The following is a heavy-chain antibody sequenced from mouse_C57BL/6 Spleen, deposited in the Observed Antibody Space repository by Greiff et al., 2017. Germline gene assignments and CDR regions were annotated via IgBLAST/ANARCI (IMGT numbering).Heavy chain of an antibody. CDR2: IDPETGGT. CDR1: GYTFTDYE. V-gene: IGHV1-15*01. CDR3: SEGGLYYFDY. Sequence: VQLQQSGAELVRPGASVTLSCKASGYTFTDYEMHWVKQTPVHGLEWIGAIDPETGGTAYNQKFKGKAILTADKSSSTAYMELRSLTSEDSAVYYCSEGGLYYFDYWGQGTTLTVSS. J-gene: IGHJ2*01. D-gene: IGHD3-3*01.